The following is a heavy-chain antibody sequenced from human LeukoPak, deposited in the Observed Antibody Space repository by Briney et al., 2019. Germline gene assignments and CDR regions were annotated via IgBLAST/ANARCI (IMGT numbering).Heavy chain of an antibody. D-gene: IGHD6-19*01. V-gene: IGHV4-34*01. CDR1: GGSFSGYY. CDR3: ARGYSSGWYDY. J-gene: IGHJ4*02. CDR2: INHSGST. Sequence: PSETLSLTCAVYGGSFSGYYWSWIRQPPGKGLEWIGEINHSGSTNYNPSLKSRVTISVDTFKNQFSLNLSSVTAADTAVYYCARGYSSGWYDYWGQGTLVTVSS.